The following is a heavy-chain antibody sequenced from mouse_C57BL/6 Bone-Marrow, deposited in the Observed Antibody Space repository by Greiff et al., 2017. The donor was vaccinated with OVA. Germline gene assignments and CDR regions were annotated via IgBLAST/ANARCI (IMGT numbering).Heavy chain of an antibody. CDR1: GYTFTSYW. D-gene: IGHD1-1*01. V-gene: IGHV1-64*01. Sequence: QVQLQQPGAELVKPGASVKLSCKASGYTFTSYWMHWVKQRPGQGLEWIGMIHPNSGSTNYNEKFKSKATLTVDKSSSTAYMQLSSLTSEDSAVYYCAREGYGSTWYFDVWGTGTTVTVSS. CDR3: AREGYGSTWYFDV. J-gene: IGHJ1*03. CDR2: IHPNSGST.